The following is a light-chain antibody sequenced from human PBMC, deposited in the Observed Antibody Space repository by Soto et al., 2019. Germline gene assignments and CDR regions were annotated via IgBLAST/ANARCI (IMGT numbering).Light chain of an antibody. CDR1: QGISDR. J-gene: IGKJ1*01. V-gene: IGKV1-17*03. CDR3: LPHNTYPWT. Sequence: DTQMTQSPSATSASVGDRVTITCRASQGISDRLVWFQQKPGKVPKRLIYGASSLQSGVPSRFSGSGSGTEFTLTISSLQPEDFATYYCLPHNTYPWTFGQGTKVEIK. CDR2: GAS.